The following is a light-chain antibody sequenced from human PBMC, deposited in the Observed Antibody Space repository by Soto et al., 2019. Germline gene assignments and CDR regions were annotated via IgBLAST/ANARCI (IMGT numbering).Light chain of an antibody. V-gene: IGLV2-23*02. CDR2: EVS. CDR3: YSYTGSNYV. J-gene: IGLJ1*01. CDR1: SSDVGNYNL. Sequence: QSALTQPASVSGSPGQSITISCTGTSSDVGNYNLVSWYQHHPGKAPKLMIYEVSKRPSGVSNRFSGSKSGDTASLTISGLQAEDKADYYCYSYTGSNYVFGTGTKVTVL.